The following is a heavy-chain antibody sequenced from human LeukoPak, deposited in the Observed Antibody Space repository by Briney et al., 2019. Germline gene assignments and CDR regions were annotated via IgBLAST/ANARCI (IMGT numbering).Heavy chain of an antibody. V-gene: IGHV3-30*03. CDR1: GFTFSSRDW. J-gene: IGHJ4*02. CDR3: TTVNR. Sequence: PGGSLRLSCVASGFTFSSRDWMTWVRQAPGKGLEWVAVISYDGSNKYYADTVRGRFTISRDNSKNTLYLQMNSLKTEDTAVYYCTTVNRWGQGTLVTVSS. CDR2: ISYDGSNK.